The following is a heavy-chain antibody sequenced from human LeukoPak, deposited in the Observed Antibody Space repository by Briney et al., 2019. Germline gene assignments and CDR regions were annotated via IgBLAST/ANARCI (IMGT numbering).Heavy chain of an antibody. Sequence: GGSLRLSCAASRFTFSNAWMNWVRQAPGKGLEWVGRIKSKADGETTDYAAPVKGRFTISRDDSNNMVYLQMNSLKIEDAAVYYCAIDEPNYAPYDFDYWGQGTLVTVSS. CDR1: RFTFSNAW. D-gene: IGHD4/OR15-4a*01. V-gene: IGHV3-15*01. CDR3: AIDEPNYAPYDFDY. CDR2: IKSKADGETT. J-gene: IGHJ4*02.